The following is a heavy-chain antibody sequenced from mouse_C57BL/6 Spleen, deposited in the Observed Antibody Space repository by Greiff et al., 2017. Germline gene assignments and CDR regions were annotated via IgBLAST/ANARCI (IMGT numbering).Heavy chain of an antibody. V-gene: IGHV1-9*01. D-gene: IGHD1-1*01. CDR2: ILPGSGST. Sequence: QVQLKQSGAELMEPGASVKLSCKATGYTFTGYWIEWVKQRPGHGLEWIGEILPGSGSTNYNEKFKGKATFTADTSSNTAYMQLSSLTTEDSAIYYCARGGSTVVATEFDYWGQGTTLTVSS. CDR3: ARGGSTVVATEFDY. J-gene: IGHJ2*01. CDR1: GYTFTGYW.